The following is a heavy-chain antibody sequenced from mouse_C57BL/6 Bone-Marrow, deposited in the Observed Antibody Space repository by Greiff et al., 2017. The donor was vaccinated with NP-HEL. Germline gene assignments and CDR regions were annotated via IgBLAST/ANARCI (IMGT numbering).Heavy chain of an antibody. J-gene: IGHJ3*01. Sequence: VQLQQSGAELARPGASVKLSCKASGYTFTSYGISWVKQRTGQGLEWIGEVYPRSGNTYYNEKFKGKATLTADKSSSTAYMELRSLTSEDSAVYFCARQLRLPWFAYWGQGTLVTVSA. V-gene: IGHV1-81*01. CDR3: ARQLRLPWFAY. D-gene: IGHD3-2*02. CDR1: GYTFTSYG. CDR2: VYPRSGNT.